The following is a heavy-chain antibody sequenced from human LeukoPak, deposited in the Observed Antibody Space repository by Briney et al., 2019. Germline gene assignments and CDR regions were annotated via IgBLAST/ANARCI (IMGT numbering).Heavy chain of an antibody. J-gene: IGHJ3*02. CDR2: ISSSGSTI. CDR3: ARLGGLQTSSGYYSKAFDI. Sequence: PGGSLRLSCAASGFTFSSYEMNWVRQAPGKGLEWVSYISSSGSTIYYADSVKGRFTISRDNAKNSLFLQMNSLRAEDTAVYYCARLGGLQTSSGYYSKAFDIWGQGTMVTVSS. D-gene: IGHD3-22*01. V-gene: IGHV3-48*03. CDR1: GFTFSSYE.